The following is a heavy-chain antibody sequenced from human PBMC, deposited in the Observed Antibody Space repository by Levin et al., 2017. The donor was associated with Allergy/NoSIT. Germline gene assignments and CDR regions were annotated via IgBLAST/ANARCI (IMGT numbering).Heavy chain of an antibody. D-gene: IGHD6-13*01. J-gene: IGHJ4*02. Sequence: SCAASGFTFSSYGMHWVRQAPGRGLEWVAVMSYDGSSKNYADSVKGRFTISRDNSKNTLYLEMNSLRAEDTAVYYCAKDHDPYRGSSSWSMLNWGQGTLVTVSS. CDR1: GFTFSSYG. CDR2: MSYDGSSK. CDR3: AKDHDPYRGSSSWSMLN. V-gene: IGHV3-30*18.